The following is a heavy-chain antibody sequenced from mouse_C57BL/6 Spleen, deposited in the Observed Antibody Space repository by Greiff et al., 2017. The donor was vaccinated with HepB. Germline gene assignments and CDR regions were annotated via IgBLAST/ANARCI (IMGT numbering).Heavy chain of an antibody. CDR3: ESYDSNYVHWDVAMDY. V-gene: IGHV1-50*01. CDR1: GYTFTSYW. J-gene: IGHJ4*01. Sequence: QVQLQQPGAELVKPGASVKLSCKASGYTFTSYWMQWVKQRPGQGLEWIGEIDPSDSYTNYNQKFKGKATLTVDTSSSTAYMQLSSLTSEDSAVYYCESYDSNYVHWDVAMDYWGQGTSVTVSS. D-gene: IGHD2-5*01. CDR2: IDPSDSYT.